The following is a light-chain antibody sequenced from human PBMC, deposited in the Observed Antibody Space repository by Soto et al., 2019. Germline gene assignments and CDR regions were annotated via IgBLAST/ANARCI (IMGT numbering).Light chain of an antibody. V-gene: IGLV2-14*03. CDR2: EVS. Sequence: QSALTQPASVSGSPGQSITISCTGTSSDVGGYNFVSWYQQHPGKAPKLMIFEVSHRPSGVSDRFSGSKSGTSVSLAITGLRGEDEADYHCQSYDSSLTNAVFGGGTKVTVL. J-gene: IGLJ2*01. CDR3: QSYDSSLTNAV. CDR1: SSDVGGYNF.